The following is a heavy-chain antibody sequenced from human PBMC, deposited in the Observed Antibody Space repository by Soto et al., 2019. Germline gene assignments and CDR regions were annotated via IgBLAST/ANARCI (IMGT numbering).Heavy chain of an antibody. CDR2: MYTSGST. CDR1: GGSISNYY. Sequence: LSLTCTVSGGSISNYYWYLIRQPAGKGLEWIGRMYTSGSTSYNPSLKSRVTMSVDTSKNQFSLKLSSVTAADTAVYYCARDEKAISAAMLYWGQGTMVTV. CDR3: ARDEKAISAAMLY. D-gene: IGHD2-2*01. J-gene: IGHJ4*02. V-gene: IGHV4-4*07.